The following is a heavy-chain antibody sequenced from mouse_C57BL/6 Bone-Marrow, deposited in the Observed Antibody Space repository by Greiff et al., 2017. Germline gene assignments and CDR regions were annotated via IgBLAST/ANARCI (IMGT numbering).Heavy chain of an antibody. Sequence: EVKLQESGAELVRPGASVKLSCTASGFNIKDDYMHWVKQRPEQGLEWIGWIDPENGDTEYASKFQGTATITADTSSNTAYLQLSSLTSEDTAVYYCTCNYYWYFDVWGTGTTVTVSS. CDR1: GFNIKDDY. CDR3: TCNYYWYFDV. CDR2: IDPENGDT. V-gene: IGHV14-4*01. J-gene: IGHJ1*03. D-gene: IGHD2-1*01.